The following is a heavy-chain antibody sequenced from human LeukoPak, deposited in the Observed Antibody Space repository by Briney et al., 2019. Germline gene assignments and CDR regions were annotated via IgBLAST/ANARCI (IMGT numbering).Heavy chain of an antibody. Sequence: GASVKVSCKASGYTFTGYYMHWVRQAPGQGLEWMGWINPNSGGTNYAQKFQGRVTMTRDTSTSTAYMELSRLRSDDTAVYYCARDSAPGDTYGLLGIDSWGQGTLVTVSS. V-gene: IGHV1-2*02. CDR3: ARDSAPGDTYGLLGIDS. J-gene: IGHJ4*02. CDR1: GYTFTGYY. CDR2: INPNSGGT. D-gene: IGHD5-18*01.